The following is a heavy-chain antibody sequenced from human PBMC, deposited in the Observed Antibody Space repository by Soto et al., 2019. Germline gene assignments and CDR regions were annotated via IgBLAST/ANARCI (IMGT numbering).Heavy chain of an antibody. CDR1: GGTFSSYA. CDR3: ARDPRVVAATPGGNYYYGMDV. Sequence: QVQLVQSGAEVKKPGSSVKVSCKASGGTFSSYAISWVRQAPGQGLEWMGGIIPIFGTANYAQKFQGRVTITADESTSTAYMELSSLRSEDTAVYYCARDPRVVAATPGGNYYYGMDVWGQGTTVTVSS. J-gene: IGHJ6*02. CDR2: IIPIFGTA. D-gene: IGHD2-15*01. V-gene: IGHV1-69*12.